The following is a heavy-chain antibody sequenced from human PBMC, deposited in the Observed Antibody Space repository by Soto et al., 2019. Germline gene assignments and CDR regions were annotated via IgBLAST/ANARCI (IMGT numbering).Heavy chain of an antibody. D-gene: IGHD3-3*01. CDR1: GGSISTYY. J-gene: IGHJ5*02. CDR2: IYYSGST. Sequence: PSETLSLTCTVSGGSISTYYWSWIRQPPGKGLEWIGYIYYSGSTNYNPSLKSRVTISVDTSKNQFSLKLSSVTAADTAVYYCARLNIGFWSGFPADNWLDPWGQGTLVTVSS. V-gene: IGHV4-59*08. CDR3: ARLNIGFWSGFPADNWLDP.